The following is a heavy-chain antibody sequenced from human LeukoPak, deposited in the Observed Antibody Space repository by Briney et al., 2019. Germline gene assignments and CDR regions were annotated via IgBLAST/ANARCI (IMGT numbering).Heavy chain of an antibody. D-gene: IGHD4-17*01. CDR1: GFTFSSYA. CDR3: AKDGDDYGDYRLNWFDP. Sequence: PGGSLRLSCAASGFTFSSYAMSWVRQAPGKGLEWVSAISGSGGSTYYADSVKGRFTISRDNSKNTLYLQMNSLRAEDTAVYYSAKDGDDYGDYRLNWFDPWGQGTLVTVSS. CDR2: ISGSGGST. V-gene: IGHV3-23*01. J-gene: IGHJ5*02.